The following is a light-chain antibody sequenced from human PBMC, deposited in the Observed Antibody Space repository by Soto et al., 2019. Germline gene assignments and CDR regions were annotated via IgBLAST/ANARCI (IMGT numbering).Light chain of an antibody. V-gene: IGKV1-12*01. Sequence: DIQMTQSPSSVAASVGDRVTLTGRASQGVNRWLAWYQQKPGKAPKVLIYAASSLQSGVPSRFSGSGSGTDFTLTISSLQPEHFATYYCQQTNSFPRTFGQGTKVEI. J-gene: IGKJ1*01. CDR2: AAS. CDR3: QQTNSFPRT. CDR1: QGVNRW.